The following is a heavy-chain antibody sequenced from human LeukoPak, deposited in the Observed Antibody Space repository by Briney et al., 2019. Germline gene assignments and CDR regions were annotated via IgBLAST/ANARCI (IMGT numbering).Heavy chain of an antibody. Sequence: PAGGSLRLSCAASGFTFSSYSMNWVRQAPGKRLEWVSYISTSGSTIYYADSVKGRFTISRDNAKNSLYLQMNSLRVEDTAVYYCARDYYDSSGYYQGDYWGQGTLVTVSS. CDR2: ISTSGSTI. V-gene: IGHV3-48*01. D-gene: IGHD3-22*01. CDR3: ARDYYDSSGYYQGDY. CDR1: GFTFSSYS. J-gene: IGHJ4*02.